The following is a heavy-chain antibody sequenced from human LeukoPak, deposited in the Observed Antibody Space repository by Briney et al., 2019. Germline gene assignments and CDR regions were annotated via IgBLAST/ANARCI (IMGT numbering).Heavy chain of an antibody. J-gene: IGHJ5*02. CDR3: ARDLWFGEFNNWFDP. Sequence: SETLSLTCTVSGGSISSYYWSWIRQPPGKGLEWIGYIYYSGSTTYNPSLKSRVTISVDTSKNQFSLKLSSVTAADTAVYYCARDLWFGEFNNWFDPWGQGTLVTVSS. CDR1: GGSISSYY. D-gene: IGHD3-10*01. V-gene: IGHV4-59*01. CDR2: IYYSGST.